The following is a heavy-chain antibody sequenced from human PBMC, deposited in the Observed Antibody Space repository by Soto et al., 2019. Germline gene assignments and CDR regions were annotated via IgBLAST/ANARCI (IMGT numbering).Heavy chain of an antibody. Sequence: SETLSLTCAVSGDSISSGGFSWSWIRQQPGKGLEWIGYIYHSGTSFYNPSLKSRVTISVDTSKNQFSLKLNSVTAADTAVYYCARLDIWGQGTMVTVSS. CDR3: ARLDI. V-gene: IGHV4-30-2*01. J-gene: IGHJ3*02. CDR2: IYHSGTS. CDR1: GDSISSGGFS.